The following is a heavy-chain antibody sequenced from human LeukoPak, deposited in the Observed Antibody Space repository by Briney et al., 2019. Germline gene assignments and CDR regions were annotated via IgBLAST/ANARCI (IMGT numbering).Heavy chain of an antibody. Sequence: GGSLRLSCVASGFTFSDYWMTWVRQAPGKGLEWVANIKEDGSEMHYVDSVKGRFTIFRDNAKKSLHLQMNSLRVEDTAVYYCARDLAVSDYWGQGTLVTVSS. CDR3: ARDLAVSDY. J-gene: IGHJ4*02. V-gene: IGHV3-7*01. CDR1: GFTFSDYW. CDR2: IKEDGSEM.